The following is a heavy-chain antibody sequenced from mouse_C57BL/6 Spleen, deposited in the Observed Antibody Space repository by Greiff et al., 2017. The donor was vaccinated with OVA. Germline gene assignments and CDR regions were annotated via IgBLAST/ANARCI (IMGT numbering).Heavy chain of an antibody. J-gene: IGHJ1*03. Sequence: QVQLQQPGAELVRPGSSVKLSCKASGYTFTSYWMDWVKQRPGQGLEWIGNIYPSDSETHYNQKFKDKATLTVDKSSSTAYRQLSSLTSEDSAVYYCARAAVYYGNYVYWYFDVWGTGTTVTVSS. CDR3: ARAAVYYGNYVYWYFDV. V-gene: IGHV1-61*01. CDR2: IYPSDSET. CDR1: GYTFTSYW. D-gene: IGHD2-1*01.